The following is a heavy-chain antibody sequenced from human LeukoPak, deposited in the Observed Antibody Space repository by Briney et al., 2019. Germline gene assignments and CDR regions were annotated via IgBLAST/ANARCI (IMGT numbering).Heavy chain of an antibody. CDR2: IFSGDRT. Sequence: GGSLILSCAASGFTFSSYAMTWVRQAPGKGLEWVSVIFSGDRTYYGDSVKGRFTISRDNSKNTLYLQMNSLRAEDTAVYYCAWNGGGLHYWGQGTLVTVSS. CDR3: AWNGGGLHY. J-gene: IGHJ4*02. CDR1: GFTFSSYA. D-gene: IGHD1-1*01. V-gene: IGHV3-66*01.